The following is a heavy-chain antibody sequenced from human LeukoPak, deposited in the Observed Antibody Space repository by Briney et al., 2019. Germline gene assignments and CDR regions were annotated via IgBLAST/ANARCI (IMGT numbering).Heavy chain of an antibody. CDR3: ARGPARLVEFGELAGHFDL. Sequence: GGSVRLSCSTSGFTFSSYEMHWVRQAPGQGLEWIACISNCDDSAYYADSVKGRFTITTDNATNTVYIQMSSLRGEDTAVYYAARGPARLVEFGELAGHFDLRGRGALVTVSS. J-gene: IGHJ2*01. D-gene: IGHD3-10*01. CDR1: GFTFSSYE. V-gene: IGHV3-48*03. CDR2: ISNCDDSA.